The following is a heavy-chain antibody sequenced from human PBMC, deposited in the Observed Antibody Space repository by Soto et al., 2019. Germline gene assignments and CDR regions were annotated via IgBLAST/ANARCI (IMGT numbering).Heavy chain of an antibody. D-gene: IGHD3-16*01. J-gene: IGHJ4*02. CDR3: AGGAAEADY. V-gene: IGHV4-59*01. CDR1: GGSISSYY. Sequence: SETLSLTCTVSGGSISSYYWSWIRQPPGKGLEWIGYIYYSGSTNYNPSLKSRVTISVDTSKNQFSLKLSSVTAADTAVYYCAGGAAEADYWGQGTLVTVSS. CDR2: IYYSGST.